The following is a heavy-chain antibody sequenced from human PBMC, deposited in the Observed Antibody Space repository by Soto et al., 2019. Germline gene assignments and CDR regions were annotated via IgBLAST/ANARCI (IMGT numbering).Heavy chain of an antibody. J-gene: IGHJ4*02. CDR1: GGSLSNYF. CDR2: INHRGST. CDR3: ASSPGYTSVWFPPPY. Sequence: SETLSLTCAVYGGSLSNYFGSWIRQAPGKGLEWIGEINHRGSTNYNPSLKSRVTISLETSKNQFSLKLSSVTAADTAVYYCASSPGYTSVWFPPPYWGQGTLVTVSS. V-gene: IGHV4-34*01. D-gene: IGHD6-19*01.